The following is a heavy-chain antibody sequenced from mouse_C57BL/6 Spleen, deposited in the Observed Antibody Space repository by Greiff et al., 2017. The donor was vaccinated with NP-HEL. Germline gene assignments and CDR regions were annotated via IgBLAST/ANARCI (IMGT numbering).Heavy chain of an antibody. J-gene: IGHJ1*03. CDR2: IDPSDSYT. CDR1: GYTFTSYW. V-gene: IGHV1-69*01. Sequence: VQLQQPGAELVMPGASVKLSCKASGYTFTSYWMHWVKQRPGQGLEWIGEIDPSDSYTNYNQKFKGKSTLTVDKSSSTAYMQLSSLTSEDSAVYYCARGNSTVGSHYWYFDVWGTGTTVTVSS. D-gene: IGHD1-1*01. CDR3: ARGNSTVGSHYWYFDV.